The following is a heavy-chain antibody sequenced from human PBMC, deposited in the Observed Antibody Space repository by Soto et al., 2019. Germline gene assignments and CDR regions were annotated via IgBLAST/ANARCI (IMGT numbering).Heavy chain of an antibody. CDR3: ARDKWLVPGYYYYCGMDV. Sequence: QVQLVQSGAEVKKPGASVKVSCKASGYTFISYAMHWVRQAPGQRLEWMGWINAGNGDTKYSQKFQGRVTITRDTSASTAYMELSSLRSEDTAVYYCARDKWLVPGYYYYCGMDVWGQGTTVIVSS. D-gene: IGHD6-19*01. CDR1: GYTFISYA. V-gene: IGHV1-3*01. CDR2: INAGNGDT. J-gene: IGHJ6*02.